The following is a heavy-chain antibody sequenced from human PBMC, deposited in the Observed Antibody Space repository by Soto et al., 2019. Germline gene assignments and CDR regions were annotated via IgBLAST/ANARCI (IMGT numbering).Heavy chain of an antibody. J-gene: IGHJ4*02. V-gene: IGHV1-58*02. CDR3: AAESRDGVVAATRDY. CDR2: IVVGSGNT. CDR1: GFTFTSSA. D-gene: IGHD2-15*01. Sequence: SVKVSCKASGFTFTSSAMQWVRQARGQRLEWIGWIVVGSGNTNYAQKFQERVTITRDMSTSTAYMELSSLRSEDTAVYYCAAESRDGVVAATRDYWGQGTLVTVSS.